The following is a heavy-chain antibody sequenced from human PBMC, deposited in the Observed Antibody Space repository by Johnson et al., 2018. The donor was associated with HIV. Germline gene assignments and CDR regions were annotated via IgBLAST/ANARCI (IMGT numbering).Heavy chain of an antibody. Sequence: QVQLVQSGGGVVQPGRSLRLSCAASGFTFSSYAMHWVRQAPGKGLEWVAVISYDGSNKYYADDVKGRFTISRDNSKNTLYVQMNRLRAEETAVFYCARPTMPGDAFVIWGQGTMVTVSS. CDR1: GFTFSSYA. J-gene: IGHJ3*02. CDR2: ISYDGSNK. D-gene: IGHD2-2*01. V-gene: IGHV3-30*04. CDR3: ARPTMPGDAFVI.